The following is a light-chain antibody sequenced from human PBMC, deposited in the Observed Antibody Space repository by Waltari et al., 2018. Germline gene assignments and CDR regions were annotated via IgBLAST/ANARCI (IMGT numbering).Light chain of an antibody. V-gene: IGKV1-39*01. CDR3: QQSYTSLVFT. J-gene: IGKJ3*01. CDR2: GAY. Sequence: DIQMTQSPYSLSAFVGDRVTLTCRASQSIISFLNWFQHKAGKAPKLLISGAYSLQSGVPSRFNGSGSGTDFTLTITSLQPEDSATYYCQQSYTSLVFTFGPGTRLDIK. CDR1: QSIISF.